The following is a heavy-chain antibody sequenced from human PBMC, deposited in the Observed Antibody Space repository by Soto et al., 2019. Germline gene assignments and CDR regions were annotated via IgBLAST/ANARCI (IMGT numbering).Heavy chain of an antibody. Sequence: PGGSLRLSCAASGFTFSSYGMHWVRQAPGKGLEWVAVIWYDGSNKYYADSVKGRFTISRDNSKNTLYLQMNSLRAEDTAVYYCAREAVTTSDYYYYYGMDVWGQGTTVTVSS. J-gene: IGHJ6*02. D-gene: IGHD4-17*01. V-gene: IGHV3-33*01. CDR2: IWYDGSNK. CDR3: AREAVTTSDYYYYYGMDV. CDR1: GFTFSSYG.